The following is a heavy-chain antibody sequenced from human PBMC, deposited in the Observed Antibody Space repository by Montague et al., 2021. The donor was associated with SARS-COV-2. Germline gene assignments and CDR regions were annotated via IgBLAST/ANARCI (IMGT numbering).Heavy chain of an antibody. V-gene: IGHV4-30-4*08. Sequence: TLSLTCTVSGASISTGPFYWSWTRQYPGKGLEWIGYIHYSGTTYYNPSLKSRVTISVDTSKNQFSLKLRSVTAADTAVFYCARDHYSWGQGTLVTVSS. CDR1: GASISTGPFY. J-gene: IGHJ4*02. CDR2: IHYSGTT. CDR3: ARDHYS.